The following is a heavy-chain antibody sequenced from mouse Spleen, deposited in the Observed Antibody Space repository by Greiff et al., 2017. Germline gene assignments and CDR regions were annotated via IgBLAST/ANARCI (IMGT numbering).Heavy chain of an antibody. CDR2: INPSSGYT. CDR1: GYTFTSYT. J-gene: IGHJ2*01. V-gene: IGHV1-4*01. D-gene: IGHD1-1*02. Sequence: QVQLQQSGAELARPGASVKMSCKASGYTFTSYTMHWVKQRPGQGLEWIGYINPSSGYTKYNQKFKDKATLTADKSSSTAYMQLSSLTSEDSAVYYCARERDGDYLDYWGQGTTLTVSS. CDR3: ARERDGDYLDY.